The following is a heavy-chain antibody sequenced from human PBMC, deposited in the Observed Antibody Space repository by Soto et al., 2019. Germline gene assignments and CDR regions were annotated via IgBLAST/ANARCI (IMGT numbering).Heavy chain of an antibody. J-gene: IGHJ6*02. CDR3: ERHKDCSGGSCNAVRSSSGMDT. D-gene: IGHD2-15*01. CDR1: VRSLRSNLHR. CDR2: LYHSGTT. Sequence: EPLSLTCTFSVRSLRSNLHRGGWLRQTPGKGLECMGSLYHSGTTYYNPPLKRRVTISVDTSNNQFSLRLSSWTAADTAVYNCERHKDCSGGSCNAVRSSSGMDTWGQANTLTVSS. V-gene: IGHV4-39*01.